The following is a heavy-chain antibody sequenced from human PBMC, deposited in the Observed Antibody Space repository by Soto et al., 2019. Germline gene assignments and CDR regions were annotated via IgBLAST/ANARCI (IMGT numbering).Heavy chain of an antibody. D-gene: IGHD3-9*01. CDR2: IIPMFGTT. J-gene: IGHJ4*02. CDR1: GGIFGTFG. CDR3: VKSQSDVLTSLDY. V-gene: IGHV1-69*06. Sequence: QVQLVQSGSEVKKPGSSVKVSCQPSGGIFGTFGLSWVRQAPGQGLEWMGGIIPMFGTTNYAQKFQGRVTITADRSTTAVYVDLTSLRSEDTALYYCVKSQSDVLTSLDYWGQGTLVTVSS.